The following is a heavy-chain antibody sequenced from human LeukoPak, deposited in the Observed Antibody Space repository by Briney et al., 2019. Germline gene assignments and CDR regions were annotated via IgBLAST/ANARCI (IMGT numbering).Heavy chain of an antibody. D-gene: IGHD2-2*03. CDR2: IWFDGSDK. J-gene: IGHJ6*04. Sequence: GGSLRLSSAASGFTFSNFGMHWVRQAPGKGLEWVAIIWFDGSDKYYADSVKGRFTISRDNSKNTLSLQMNSLRAADTAVYYCARAHPGYCTGTTCPGDYYYGVDVWGKGTTVTVSS. CDR1: GFTFSNFG. CDR3: ARAHPGYCTGTTCPGDYYYGVDV. V-gene: IGHV3-33*01.